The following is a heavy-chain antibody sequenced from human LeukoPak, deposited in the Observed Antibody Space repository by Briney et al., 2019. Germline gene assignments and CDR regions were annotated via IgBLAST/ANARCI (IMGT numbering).Heavy chain of an antibody. CDR2: IYSGGST. D-gene: IGHD2-15*01. CDR1: GGTFSSYA. Sequence: ASVKVSCKASGGTFSSYAISWVRQAPGKGLEWVSVIYSGGSTYYADSVKGRFTISRDNSKNTLYLQMNSLRAEDTAVYYCARSPGYCSGGSCYSAYYFDYWGQGTLVTVSS. CDR3: ARSPGYCSGGSCYSAYYFDY. V-gene: IGHV3-53*01. J-gene: IGHJ4*02.